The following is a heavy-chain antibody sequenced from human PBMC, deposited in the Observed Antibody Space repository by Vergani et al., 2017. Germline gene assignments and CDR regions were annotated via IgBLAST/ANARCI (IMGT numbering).Heavy chain of an antibody. CDR2: IWYDGSNK. J-gene: IGHJ4*02. CDR3: ARDYPPLYSGSLDY. V-gene: IGHV3-33*01. CDR1: GFTFSSYG. D-gene: IGHD1-26*01. Sequence: QVQLVESGGGVVQPGRSLRLSCAASGFTFSSYGMHWVRQAPGKGLEWVAVIWYDGSNKYYADSVKGRFTISRDNSKNTLYLQMNSLRAEDTAVYYCARDYPPLYSGSLDYWGQGTLVTVSS.